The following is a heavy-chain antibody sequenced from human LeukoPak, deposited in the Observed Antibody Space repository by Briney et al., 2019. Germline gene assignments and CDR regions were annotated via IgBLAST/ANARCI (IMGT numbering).Heavy chain of an antibody. CDR3: ARGGSSGWYEQIDY. V-gene: IGHV4-59*01. Sequence: SETLSLTCTVSGGAISSYYWSWIRQPPGKGLEWIGYIYYSGSTNYNPSLKSRVTISVDTSKNQFSLKLSSVTAADTAVYYCARGGSSGWYEQIDYWAREPWSPSPQ. CDR1: GGAISSYY. CDR2: IYYSGST. D-gene: IGHD6-19*01. J-gene: IGHJ4*02.